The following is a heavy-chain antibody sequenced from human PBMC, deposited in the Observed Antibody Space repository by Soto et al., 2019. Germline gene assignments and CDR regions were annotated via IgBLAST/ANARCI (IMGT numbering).Heavy chain of an antibody. Sequence: GGSLRLSCAASGFTFSSYAMSWVRQAPGKGLEWVSAISGSGGSTYYADSVKGRFTISRDNSKNTRYLQMNSLRAEDTAVYYCAKDTARPSRGFDYWGQGTLVTVSS. CDR2: ISGSGGST. J-gene: IGHJ4*02. V-gene: IGHV3-23*01. D-gene: IGHD6-6*01. CDR1: GFTFSSYA. CDR3: AKDTARPSRGFDY.